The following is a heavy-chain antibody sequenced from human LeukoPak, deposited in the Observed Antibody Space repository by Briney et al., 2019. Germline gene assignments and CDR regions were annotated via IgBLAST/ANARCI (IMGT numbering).Heavy chain of an antibody. CDR1: GGSFSGYY. V-gene: IGHV4-34*01. CDR2: INHSGST. CDR3: ARHTNYYDSSGYYYYYYYGMDV. D-gene: IGHD3-22*01. J-gene: IGHJ6*02. Sequence: PSETLSLTCAVYGGSFSGYYWSWIRQPPGKGLEWIGEINHSGSTNYNPSLKSRVTISVDTSKNQFSLKLSSVTAADTAVYYCARHTNYYDSSGYYYYYYYGMDVWGQGTTVTVSS.